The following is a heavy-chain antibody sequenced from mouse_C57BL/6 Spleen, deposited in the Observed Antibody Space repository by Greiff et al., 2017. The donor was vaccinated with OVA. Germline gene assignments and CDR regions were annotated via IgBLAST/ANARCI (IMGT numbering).Heavy chain of an antibody. CDR3: TRGSGSSYGYAMDY. CDR2: IDPETGGT. V-gene: IGHV1-15*01. CDR1: GYTFTDYE. Sequence: QVQLQQSGAELVRPGASVTLSCKASGYTFTDYEMHWVKQTPVHGLEWIGAIDPETGGTAYNQKFKGKATLTADKSSSTAYMELRSLTSEDSAVYYCTRGSGSSYGYAMDYWGQGTSVTVSS. J-gene: IGHJ4*01. D-gene: IGHD1-1*01.